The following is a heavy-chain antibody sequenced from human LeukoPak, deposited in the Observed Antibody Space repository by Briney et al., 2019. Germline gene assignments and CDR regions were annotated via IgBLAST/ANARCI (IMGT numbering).Heavy chain of an antibody. CDR3: AGGNFYDSSGHPYHFHY. J-gene: IGHJ4*02. CDR2: IYYSET. CDR1: GVSINSYY. V-gene: IGHV4-59*01. Sequence: KPSETLSLTCTVSGVSINSYYWSWIRQPPGKGLEWIGYIYYSETNYNSSLKSRVTISEDTSKQQFSLNLTSVTAADTAVYYCAGGNFYDSSGHPYHFHYWGQGTLVTVPS. D-gene: IGHD3-22*01.